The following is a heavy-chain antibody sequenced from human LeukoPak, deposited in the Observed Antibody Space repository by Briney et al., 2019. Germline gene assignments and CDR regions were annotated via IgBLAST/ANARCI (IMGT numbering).Heavy chain of an antibody. D-gene: IGHD3-22*01. CDR3: ARVYYYDSSGYSTPYYIDC. J-gene: IGHJ4*02. Sequence: SETLSLTCTVSGGSISSYYWSWIRQPPGKGLEWIGYIYYSGSTNYNPSLKSRVTISVDTSKNQFSLKLSSVTAADTAVYYCARVYYYDSSGYSTPYYIDCWGQGTLVTVSS. CDR1: GGSISSYY. V-gene: IGHV4-59*01. CDR2: IYYSGST.